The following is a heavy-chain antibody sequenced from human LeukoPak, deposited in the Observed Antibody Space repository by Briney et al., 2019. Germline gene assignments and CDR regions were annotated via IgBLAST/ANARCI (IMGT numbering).Heavy chain of an antibody. V-gene: IGHV3-23*01. CDR1: GFTFSSYA. CDR3: AKEYGYTYGEFDY. CDR2: ISGSGVST. J-gene: IGHJ4*02. Sequence: GGSLRLSCAASGFTFSSYAMSWVRQAPGKGLEWVSSISGSGVSTYYAGSVRVRFTISRDNSKNTLYLQMNSLRAEDTAVYYCAKEYGYTYGEFDYWGQGTLVTVSS. D-gene: IGHD5-18*01.